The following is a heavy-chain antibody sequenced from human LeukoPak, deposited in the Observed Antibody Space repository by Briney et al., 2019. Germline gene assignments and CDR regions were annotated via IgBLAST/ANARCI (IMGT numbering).Heavy chain of an antibody. CDR1: GGSLSSYF. CDR2: IHNSATT. D-gene: IGHD3-10*01. V-gene: IGHV4-59*12. CDR3: ARSRGGFGCLRDWFHP. Sequence: SETVSLTCTVSGGSLSSYFWSWIRQPPGKGLEWIGYIHNSATTNCNPSLKSRVTISLDTAKNQFSLKLTSVTAADTAVYFCARSRGGFGCLRDWFHPWGQGTLVTVSS. J-gene: IGHJ5*02.